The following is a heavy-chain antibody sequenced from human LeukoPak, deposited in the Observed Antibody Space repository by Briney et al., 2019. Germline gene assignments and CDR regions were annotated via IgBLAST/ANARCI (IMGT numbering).Heavy chain of an antibody. D-gene: IGHD6-13*01. CDR1: GGSISSYY. CDR3: ARVESSWYIEK. J-gene: IGHJ4*02. Sequence: SETLSLTCTVSGGSISSYYWSWIRQPPGKGLEWIGYIYYSGSTNYNPSLKSRVTISVDTSENQFSLKLSSVTAADTAVYYCARVESSWYIEKWGQGTLVTVSS. V-gene: IGHV4-59*01. CDR2: IYYSGST.